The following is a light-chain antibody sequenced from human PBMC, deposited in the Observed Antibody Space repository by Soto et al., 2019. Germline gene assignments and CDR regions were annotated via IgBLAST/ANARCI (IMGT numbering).Light chain of an antibody. CDR3: QQSYSTPMYT. Sequence: DIQMTQSPSSLSASVGDRVTITCRASQSISTYLNWYQQKPGKAPKLLIYGASNLQSGVPSRFSGSGPGTDFTLTISSLHPEDLATYDCQQSYSTPMYTFGQGTKLEIK. CDR2: GAS. J-gene: IGKJ2*01. V-gene: IGKV1-39*01. CDR1: QSISTY.